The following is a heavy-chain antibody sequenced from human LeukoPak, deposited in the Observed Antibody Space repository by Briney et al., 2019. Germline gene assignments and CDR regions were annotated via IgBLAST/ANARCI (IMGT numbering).Heavy chain of an antibody. CDR1: GYTFTRYG. D-gene: IGHD2-21*02. Sequence: GASVKVSCMASGYTFTRYGINWVRQASGRGVEWVGWISAYNGNTNYAQKLQGRVTMTTDTSTSTAYMELRSLRSDDTAVYYCARVYGRANCGGDCYPTNWFDPWGQGTLVTVSS. V-gene: IGHV1-18*01. CDR2: ISAYNGNT. J-gene: IGHJ5*02. CDR3: ARVYGRANCGGDCYPTNWFDP.